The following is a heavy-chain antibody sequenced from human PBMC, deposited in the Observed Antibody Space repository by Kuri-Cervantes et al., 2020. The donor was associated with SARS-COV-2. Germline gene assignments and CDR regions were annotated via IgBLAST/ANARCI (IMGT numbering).Heavy chain of an antibody. CDR1: GFTFGSYA. D-gene: IGHD3-10*01. CDR2: ISYDGSNK. V-gene: IGHV3-30-3*01. J-gene: IGHJ4*02. CDR3: ARAFMVRGVNGPGY. Sequence: LSLTCAASGFTFGSYAMHWVRQAPGKGLEWVAVISYDGSNKYYADSVKGRFTISRDNSKNTLYLQMNSLRAEDTAVYYCARAFMVRGVNGPGYWGQGTLVTVSS.